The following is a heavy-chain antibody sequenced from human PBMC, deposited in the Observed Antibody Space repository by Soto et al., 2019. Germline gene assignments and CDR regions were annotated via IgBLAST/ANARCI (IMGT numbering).Heavy chain of an antibody. J-gene: IGHJ6*02. CDR1: GGSFSGYY. CDR3: ARGSSGYFPYYYGMDV. D-gene: IGHD3-22*01. Sequence: PSETLSLTCAVYGGSFSGYYWSWIRQPPGKGLEWIGEINHSGSTNYNPSLKSRVTISVDTSKNQFSLKLSSVTAADTAVYYCARGSSGYFPYYYGMDVWGQGTTVTVSS. V-gene: IGHV4-34*01. CDR2: INHSGST.